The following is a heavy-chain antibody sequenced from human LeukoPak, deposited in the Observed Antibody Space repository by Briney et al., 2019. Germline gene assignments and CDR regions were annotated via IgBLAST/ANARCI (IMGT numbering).Heavy chain of an antibody. Sequence: SGGSLRLSCVASGFTFRSHGMHWVRQAPGKGLEWVAVIWYDGSNEYFADSVKGRFTISRDNSKNILYLQMNSLRAEDTAVYYCARDIASTRMDVWGQGTTVSVSS. V-gene: IGHV3-33*01. CDR2: IWYDGSNE. CDR3: ARDIASTRMDV. J-gene: IGHJ6*02. D-gene: IGHD2-15*01. CDR1: GFTFRSHG.